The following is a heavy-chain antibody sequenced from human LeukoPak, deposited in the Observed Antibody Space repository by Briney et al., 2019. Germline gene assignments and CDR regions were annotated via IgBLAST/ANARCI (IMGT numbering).Heavy chain of an antibody. V-gene: IGHV1-69*13. Sequence: SVKVSCKASGYTFTSYAMNWVRQAPGQGLEWMGGIIPIFGTANYAQKFQGRVTITADESTSTAYMELSSLRSEDTAVYYCARDTDPGSDFDYWGQGTLVTVSS. CDR1: GYTFTSYA. J-gene: IGHJ4*02. CDR3: ARDTDPGSDFDY. CDR2: IIPIFGTA.